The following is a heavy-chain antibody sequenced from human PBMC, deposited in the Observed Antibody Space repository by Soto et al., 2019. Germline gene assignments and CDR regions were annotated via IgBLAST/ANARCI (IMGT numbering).Heavy chain of an antibody. CDR3: ARDRLVPYGYGMDV. CDR1: GFTFRSYG. Sequence: QMQLVESGGGVVQPGRSLRLSCAASGFTFRSYGIHWVRQAPGKWLEWVALIWFDGSKKYYVDSVKGRFAVSRDNSKNTLYLQMISLRVEDTAVYYCARDRLVPYGYGMDVWGQGTTVTVSS. J-gene: IGHJ6*02. V-gene: IGHV3-33*01. D-gene: IGHD2-2*01. CDR2: IWFDGSKK.